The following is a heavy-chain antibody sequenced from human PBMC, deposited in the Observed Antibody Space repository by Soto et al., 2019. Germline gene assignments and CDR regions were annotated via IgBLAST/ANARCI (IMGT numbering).Heavy chain of an antibody. CDR3: ARGARYYDSSGYYNFDY. V-gene: IGHV4-34*01. Sequence: PSETLSLTCAVYGGSFSGYYWSWIRQPPGKGLEWIGEINHSGSTNYNPSLKSRVTISVDTSKNQFSLKLSSVTAADTAVYYCARGARYYDSSGYYNFDYWGQGTLVTVSS. CDR2: INHSGST. CDR1: GGSFSGYY. D-gene: IGHD3-22*01. J-gene: IGHJ4*02.